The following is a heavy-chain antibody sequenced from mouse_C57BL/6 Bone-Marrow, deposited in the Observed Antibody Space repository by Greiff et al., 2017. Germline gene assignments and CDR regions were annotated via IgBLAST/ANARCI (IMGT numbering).Heavy chain of an antibody. CDR1: GYTFTSYW. CDR3: AMWYYGSSYYWYFDV. CDR2: IHPSDSDT. J-gene: IGHJ1*03. D-gene: IGHD1-1*01. Sequence: QVQLKQPGAELVKPGASVKVSCKASGYTFTSYWMHWVKQRPGQGLEWIGRIHPSDSDTNYNQKFKGKATLTVDKSSSTAYMQLSSLTSEDSAVYYCAMWYYGSSYYWYFDVWGTGTTVTVSS. V-gene: IGHV1-74*01.